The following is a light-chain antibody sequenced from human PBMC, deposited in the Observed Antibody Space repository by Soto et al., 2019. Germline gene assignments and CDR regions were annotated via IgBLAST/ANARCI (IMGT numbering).Light chain of an antibody. CDR3: AAWDDSLNGLV. CDR1: SSNIGSNT. Sequence: QSVLTQPPSASGTPGQRVTISCSGSSSNIGSNTVNWYQQLPGTAPKLLIYSNNQRPSGVPDRFSGSKSGTSASLAISELQSEDEADYYCAAWDDSLNGLVFGTGTKLTVL. V-gene: IGLV1-44*01. CDR2: SNN. J-gene: IGLJ1*01.